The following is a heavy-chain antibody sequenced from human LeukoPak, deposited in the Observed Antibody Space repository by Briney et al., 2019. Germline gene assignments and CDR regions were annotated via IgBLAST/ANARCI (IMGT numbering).Heavy chain of an antibody. D-gene: IGHD6-19*01. Sequence: SVKVSCKASGGTFSSYAVSWVRQAPGQGLEWMGRIIPILGIANYAQKFQGRVTITADKSTSTAYMELSSLRSEDTAVYYCARSSGPSYFDYWGQGTLVTVSS. CDR2: IIPILGIA. J-gene: IGHJ4*02. CDR3: ARSSGPSYFDY. V-gene: IGHV1-69*04. CDR1: GGTFSSYA.